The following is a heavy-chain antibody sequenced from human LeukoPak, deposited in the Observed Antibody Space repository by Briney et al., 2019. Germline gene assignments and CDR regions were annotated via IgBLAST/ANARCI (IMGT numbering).Heavy chain of an antibody. V-gene: IGHV4-59*12. J-gene: IGHJ4*02. CDR2: IYYSGST. CDR3: ARESYSMSWYYLDY. Sequence: SETLSLTCIVSGGSISGYYWSWIRQSPGKGLEWIGYIYYSGSTNYNPSLKSRVTTSVDTSKNQFSLKLTSVTAADTAVYYCARESYSMSWYYLDYWGQGTLVTVSS. D-gene: IGHD1-26*01. CDR1: GGSISGYY.